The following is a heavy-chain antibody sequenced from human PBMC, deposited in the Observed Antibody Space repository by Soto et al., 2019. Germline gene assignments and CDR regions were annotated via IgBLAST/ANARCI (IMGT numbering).Heavy chain of an antibody. CDR1: GYSFTTYG. V-gene: IGHV1-18*01. J-gene: IGHJ3*01. Sequence: SVKVSCKASGYSFTTYGISWVRQAPGQGLEYMGWISVYNGDTNYAQKLQGRVTMTTDTSTSTAYMELRSLRSDDTAIYYCARDRRDSVADRRSFDVWGQGTMVTVSS. D-gene: IGHD1-26*01. CDR2: ISVYNGDT. CDR3: ARDRRDSVADRRSFDV.